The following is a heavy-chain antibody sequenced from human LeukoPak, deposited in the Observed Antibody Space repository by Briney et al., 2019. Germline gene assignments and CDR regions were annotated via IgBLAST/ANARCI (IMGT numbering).Heavy chain of an antibody. CDR1: GYTFTDYY. Sequence: EASVKVSCKASGYTFTDYYMHWVRQAPGQGLEWMGWINPNSGGTNYAQKFQGRVTMTRDTSISTAYMELSRLRSDDTAVYYCARASYYYDSSGYPGYYFDYWAREPWSPSPQ. D-gene: IGHD3-22*01. J-gene: IGHJ4*02. V-gene: IGHV1-2*02. CDR3: ARASYYYDSSGYPGYYFDY. CDR2: INPNSGGT.